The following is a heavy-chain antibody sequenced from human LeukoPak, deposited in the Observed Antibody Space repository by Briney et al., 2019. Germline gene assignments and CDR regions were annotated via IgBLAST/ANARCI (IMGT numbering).Heavy chain of an antibody. Sequence: GGSLRLSCAASGFTFSSSAMSWFRQAPGKGLEWVSAISNNGGYTYYADSVQGRSTISRDNSKSTLCLQMNSLRAEDTAVYYCAKQLGYCSDGSCYFPYWGQGTLVTVSS. J-gene: IGHJ4*02. CDR3: AKQLGYCSDGSCYFPY. CDR1: GFTFSSSA. CDR2: ISNNGGYT. D-gene: IGHD2-15*01. V-gene: IGHV3-23*01.